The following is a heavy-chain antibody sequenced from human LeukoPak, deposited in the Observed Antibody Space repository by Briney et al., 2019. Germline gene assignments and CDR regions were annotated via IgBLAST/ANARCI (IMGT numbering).Heavy chain of an antibody. V-gene: IGHV3-9*03. D-gene: IGHD1-14*01. J-gene: IGHJ4*02. CDR2: ISWNSGSI. CDR1: GFTFDDYA. CDR3: AKDMGSGGFDY. Sequence: GRSLRLSCAASGFTFDDYAMHWVRQAPGKGLEGVSGISWNSGSIGYADSVKGRFTISRDNAKNSLYLQMNSLRAEDMALYYCAKDMGSGGFDYWGQGTLVTVSS.